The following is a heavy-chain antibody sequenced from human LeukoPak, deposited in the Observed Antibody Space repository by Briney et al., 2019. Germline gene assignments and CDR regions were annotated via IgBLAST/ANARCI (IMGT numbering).Heavy chain of an antibody. Sequence: SETLSLTCTVSGGSISSYYWSWIRQPPGKGLEWIGYIYYSGSTNYNPSLKSRVTISVDTSKNQFSLKLSSVTAADTAVYYCARGQRWLQYPNWFDHWGQGTLVTVSS. V-gene: IGHV4-59*01. D-gene: IGHD5-24*01. CDR2: IYYSGST. CDR1: GGSISSYY. J-gene: IGHJ5*02. CDR3: ARGQRWLQYPNWFDH.